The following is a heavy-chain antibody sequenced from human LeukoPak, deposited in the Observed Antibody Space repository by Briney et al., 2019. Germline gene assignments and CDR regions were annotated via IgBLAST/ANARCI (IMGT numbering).Heavy chain of an antibody. J-gene: IGHJ5*02. V-gene: IGHV4-61*09. D-gene: IGHD3-10*01. CDR1: GGSISSGSYC. CDR3: ARGVLLWFGELSSWFDP. CDR2: IYSSGST. Sequence: SETLSLTCTVSGGSISSGSYCWSWIRQPAGKGLEWIGHIYSSGSTNYNPSLKSRVTISVDTSKNQFSLKLGSVTAADTAVYYCARGVLLWFGELSSWFDPWGQGTLVTVSS.